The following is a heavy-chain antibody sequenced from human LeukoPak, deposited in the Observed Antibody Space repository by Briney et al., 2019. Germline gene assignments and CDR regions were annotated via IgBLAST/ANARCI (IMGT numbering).Heavy chain of an antibody. J-gene: IGHJ4*02. V-gene: IGHV3-23*01. D-gene: IGHD2-2*01. CDR2: ISGSGGST. CDR1: GFTFSSYA. CDR3: AKSPRPHIVVVPSYFDY. Sequence: GGSLRLSCAASGFTFSSYAMSWVRQAPGKGLEWVSAISGSGGSTYYADSVKGRFPISRDNSKNTLYLQMNSLRAEDTAVYYCAKSPRPHIVVVPSYFDYWGQGTLVTVSS.